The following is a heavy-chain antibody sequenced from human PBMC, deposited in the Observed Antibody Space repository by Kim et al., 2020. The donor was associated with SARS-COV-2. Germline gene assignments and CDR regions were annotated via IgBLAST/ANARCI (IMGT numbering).Heavy chain of an antibody. D-gene: IGHD1-1*01. V-gene: IGHV3-15*01. J-gene: IGHJ4*02. Sequence: GGSLRLSCEASGLTFSNAWMSWVRQAPGKGLEWVGRIKSKVDGGTIDYAAPVKGRFAISRDDSKNTLYLQMNSLKIEDTAVYYCTTESGRGGSWGQGTLVTVSS. CDR2: IKSKVDGGTI. CDR3: TTESGRGGS. CDR1: GLTFSNAW.